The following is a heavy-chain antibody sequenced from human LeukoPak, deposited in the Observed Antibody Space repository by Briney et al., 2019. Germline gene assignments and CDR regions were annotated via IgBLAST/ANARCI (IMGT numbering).Heavy chain of an antibody. CDR1: GFTFSSYA. Sequence: GGSLRLSCAASGFTFSSYAMHWVRQAPGKGLEWVAVISYDGSNKYYADSVKGRFTISRDNSKNTLYLQMNSLRAEDTAVYYCAKDLRYDFWSGYNALDYWGQGTLVTVSS. CDR2: ISYDGSNK. V-gene: IGHV3-30-3*01. CDR3: AKDLRYDFWSGYNALDY. D-gene: IGHD3-3*01. J-gene: IGHJ4*02.